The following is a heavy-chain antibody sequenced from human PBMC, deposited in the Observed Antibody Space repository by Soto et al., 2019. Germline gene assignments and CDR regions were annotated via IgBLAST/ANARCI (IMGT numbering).Heavy chain of an antibody. J-gene: IGHJ4*02. CDR2: IIPVFGTT. Sequence: AASVKVSCKDSGGLFSSFAISWVRQAPGQGLEWMGGIIPVFGTTNYAQKFQGRVTITADESTNTAYMGLSSLTSDDTAMYYCARGGGPYVWFNEFWGQGTQVTVSS. V-gene: IGHV1-69*13. CDR3: ARGGGPYVWFNEF. D-gene: IGHD3-16*01. CDR1: GGLFSSFA.